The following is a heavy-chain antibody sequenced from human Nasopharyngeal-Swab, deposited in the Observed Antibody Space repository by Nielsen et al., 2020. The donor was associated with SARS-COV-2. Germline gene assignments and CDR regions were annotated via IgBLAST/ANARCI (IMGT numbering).Heavy chain of an antibody. CDR3: ARAGRVGDAFTGLDV. CDR2: IYYSGST. Sequence: SETLSLTCTVSGGSISSSSYYWGWIRQPPGKGLEWIGSIYYSGSTYYNPSLKSRVTISVDTSKNQFFLKLSSVTAADTAVYYCARAGRVGDAFTGLDVWGQGTTVTVSS. CDR1: GGSISSSSYY. D-gene: IGHD1-26*01. V-gene: IGHV4-39*01. J-gene: IGHJ6*02.